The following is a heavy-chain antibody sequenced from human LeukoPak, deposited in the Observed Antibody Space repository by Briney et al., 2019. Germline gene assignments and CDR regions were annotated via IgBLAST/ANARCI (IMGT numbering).Heavy chain of an antibody. V-gene: IGHV3-23*01. CDR2: ISDSGDDT. CDR1: GFTFSNYV. CDR3: AKDPSLSYDSSGYYYHY. D-gene: IGHD3-22*01. Sequence: AGGSLRLSCTGSGFTFSNYVMSWVRQAPGKRLEWVSGISDSGDDTDYADSVKGRFTISRDNSKNTLYLQMNSLRAEDTAVYFCAKDPSLSYDSSGYYYHYWGQGTLVTVSS. J-gene: IGHJ4*02.